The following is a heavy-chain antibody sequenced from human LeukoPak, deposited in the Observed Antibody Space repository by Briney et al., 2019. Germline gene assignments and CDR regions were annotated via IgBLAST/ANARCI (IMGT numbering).Heavy chain of an antibody. J-gene: IGHJ4*02. CDR3: AREDPGGLYDY. D-gene: IGHD6-19*01. V-gene: IGHV1-2*02. CDR2: INPNTGAT. Sequence: GASVNVSCKASGYTLTHYYMHWVGQAPGQGLEWMGWINPNTGATNYAQKFKGRVTMTRDTSISTAYMWVNRRRSDDTAVYYCAREDPGGLYDYWGQGTLVTVSS. CDR1: GYTLTHYY.